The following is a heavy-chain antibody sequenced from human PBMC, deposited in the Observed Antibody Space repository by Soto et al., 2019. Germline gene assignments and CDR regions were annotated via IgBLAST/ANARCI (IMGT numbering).Heavy chain of an antibody. D-gene: IGHD3-3*01. V-gene: IGHV3-21*01. J-gene: IGHJ4*02. CDR1: GFTFSSYS. CDR3: ARDFEGFLEWLPAPLSY. CDR2: ISSSSSYI. Sequence: VSLRLSCAASGFTFSSYSMNWVRQAPGKGLEWVSSISSSSSYIYYADSVKGRFTISRDNAKNSLYLQMNSLRAEDTAVYYCARDFEGFLEWLPAPLSYWGQGTLGTVSS.